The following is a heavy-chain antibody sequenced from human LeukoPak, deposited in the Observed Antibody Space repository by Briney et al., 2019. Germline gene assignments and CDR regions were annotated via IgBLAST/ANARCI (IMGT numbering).Heavy chain of an antibody. V-gene: IGHV3-43*01. CDR3: VKDLSYESSGYVFDY. CDR2: ISWDGTP. CDR1: GFTLEDYT. D-gene: IGHD3-22*01. Sequence: GGSLRLSCAASGFTLEDYTMHWVRQAPGKTLEWVSLISWDGTPYYTDSVKGRFTISRDNSKNSLYLQMDTLRSEDTAFYYCVKDLSYESSGYVFDYWGQGTLVTVSS. J-gene: IGHJ4*02.